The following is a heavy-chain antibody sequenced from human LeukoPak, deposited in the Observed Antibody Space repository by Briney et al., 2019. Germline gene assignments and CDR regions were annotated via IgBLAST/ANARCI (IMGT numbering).Heavy chain of an antibody. V-gene: IGHV3-48*01. Sequence: GGSLRLSCAASGFTFSSYSMNWVRQAPGKGLEWVSYISSSSTIYYADSVKGRFTISRDNAKNSLYLQMNSLRAEDTAVYYCARDRLRSRRWFDPWGQGTLVTVSS. J-gene: IGHJ5*02. CDR2: ISSSSTI. CDR1: GFTFSSYS. D-gene: IGHD6-13*01. CDR3: ARDRLRSRRWFDP.